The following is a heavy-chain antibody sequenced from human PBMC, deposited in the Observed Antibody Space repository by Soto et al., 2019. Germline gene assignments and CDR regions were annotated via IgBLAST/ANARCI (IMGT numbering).Heavy chain of an antibody. V-gene: IGHV3-48*03. J-gene: IGHJ4*02. Sequence: GGSLRLSCEASGFSFSSFAMNWVRQAPGRGLEWVSYISDDGASIYYADSLKGRFTISRDNAKNSLSLQMNNLRAEDTAVYYCARENAVQAWLHHFDHWGLGTLVTVSS. CDR2: ISDDGASI. CDR1: GFSFSSFA. CDR3: ARENAVQAWLHHFDH. D-gene: IGHD5-18*01.